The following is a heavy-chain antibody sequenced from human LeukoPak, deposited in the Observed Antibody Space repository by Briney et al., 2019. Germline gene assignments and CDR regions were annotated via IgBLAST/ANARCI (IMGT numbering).Heavy chain of an antibody. V-gene: IGHV3-23*01. Sequence: GGSLRLSCAASGFTFSSYAMSWVRQAPRKGLEWVSVISASGVTTYYADSVKGRFTISRDNSKNTLYLQMNSLRAEDTATYYCAKDPRRFDDWGQGTLVTVSS. CDR3: AKDPRRFDD. J-gene: IGHJ4*02. CDR2: ISASGVTT. CDR1: GFTFSSYA.